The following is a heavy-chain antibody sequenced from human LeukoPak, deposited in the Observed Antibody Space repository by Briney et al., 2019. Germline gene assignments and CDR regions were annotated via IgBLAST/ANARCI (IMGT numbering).Heavy chain of an antibody. J-gene: IGHJ4*02. CDR2: IYPGDSDT. D-gene: IGHD2-15*01. Sequence: GESLKISFKGSGXSFTTYWIGWVRQMPGKGLEWMGIIYPGDSDTRYSPSFQGQVTISADKSISTAYLQWSSLKASDTATYYCARARYCSGGSCYAEYWGQGTLATVSS. CDR3: ARARYCSGGSCYAEY. V-gene: IGHV5-51*01. CDR1: GXSFTTYW.